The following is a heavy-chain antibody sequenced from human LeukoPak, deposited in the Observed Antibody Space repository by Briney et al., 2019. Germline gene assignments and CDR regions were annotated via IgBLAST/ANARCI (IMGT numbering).Heavy chain of an antibody. CDR3: ARTVVVTAEHAFDI. Sequence: ASVKVSCKASGGMFSSYAISWVRQAPGQGLEWMGGINPIFGTANYAQKFQGRVTINADDSTSTAYMELSSLRSEDTAVYYCARTVVVTAEHAFDIWGQGTMVTVSS. V-gene: IGHV1-69*13. CDR1: GGMFSSYA. D-gene: IGHD2-21*02. J-gene: IGHJ3*02. CDR2: INPIFGTA.